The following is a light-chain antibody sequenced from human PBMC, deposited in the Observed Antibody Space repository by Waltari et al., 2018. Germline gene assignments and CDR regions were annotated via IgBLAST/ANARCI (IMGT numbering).Light chain of an antibody. CDR2: DNA. CDR3: ATWDSRLSGVL. J-gene: IGLJ2*01. Sequence: QTVLTQPPSVSAAPGHKVTISCSGSTSNLEKNYVSWYQQFPATAPKLLIFDNAQRPSGIPDRFSASKSGTSATLTITGLQTGDEADYYCATWDSRLSGVLFGGGTKLTVL. V-gene: IGLV1-51*01. CDR1: TSNLEKNY.